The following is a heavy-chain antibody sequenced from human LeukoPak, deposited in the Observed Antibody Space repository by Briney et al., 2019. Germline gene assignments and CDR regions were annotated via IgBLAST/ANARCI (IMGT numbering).Heavy chain of an antibody. D-gene: IGHD3-16*02. J-gene: IGHJ6*03. V-gene: IGHV1-2*02. Sequence: ASVKVSCKASGYTFTGYYMHWVRQAHGRGLEWMGWINPNSGDTRYVQKFQGRVTMTWDTSISTAYMELSRLTSDDTAVYYCARGHSSYPYYYYMDVWGKGTMVTVSS. CDR1: GYTFTGYY. CDR3: ARGHSSYPYYYYMDV. CDR2: INPNSGDT.